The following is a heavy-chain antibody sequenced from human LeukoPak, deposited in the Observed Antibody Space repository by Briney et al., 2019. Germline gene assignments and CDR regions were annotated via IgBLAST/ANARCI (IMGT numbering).Heavy chain of an antibody. CDR3: AKDVVGQQWPQNY. V-gene: IGHV3-30*02. D-gene: IGHD6-19*01. CDR2: LQYDGTDE. Sequence: GGSLRLSCVASGFTSSTYGMHWVRQAPGKGLEWVAFLQYDGTDELYGDSVKGRFTISRDNSKNTVYLQLNSLRPEDTAVYYCAKDVVGQQWPQNYWGQGTLVTVSS. CDR1: GFTSSTYG. J-gene: IGHJ4*02.